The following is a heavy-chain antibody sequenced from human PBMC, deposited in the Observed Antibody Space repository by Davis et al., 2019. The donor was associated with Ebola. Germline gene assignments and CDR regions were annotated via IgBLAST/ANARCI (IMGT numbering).Heavy chain of an antibody. J-gene: IGHJ4*02. CDR3: AKKDPPDY. CDR2: ISYDGSNK. V-gene: IGHV3-30*18. D-gene: IGHD2-15*01. CDR1: GFTLSKYG. Sequence: GESLKISCAASGFTLSKYGMPWVRQAPGKGLEWVAVISYDGSNKYYADSVKGRFTISRDNSKNTLYLQMNSLRAEDTAVYYCAKKDPPDYWGQGTLVTVSS.